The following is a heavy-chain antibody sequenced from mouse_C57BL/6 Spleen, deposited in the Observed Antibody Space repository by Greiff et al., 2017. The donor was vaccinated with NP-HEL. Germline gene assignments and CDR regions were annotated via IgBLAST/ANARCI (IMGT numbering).Heavy chain of an antibody. Sequence: QVQLQQSGTELVKPGASVKLSCKASGYTFTSYWMHWVKQRPGQGLEWIGNINPSNGGTNYNEKFKSKATLTVDKSSSTAYMQLSSLTSEDSAVYYCAREGTTTGYFDVWGTGTTVTVSS. CDR2: INPSNGGT. D-gene: IGHD1-1*01. CDR1: GYTFTSYW. CDR3: AREGTTTGYFDV. V-gene: IGHV1-53*01. J-gene: IGHJ1*03.